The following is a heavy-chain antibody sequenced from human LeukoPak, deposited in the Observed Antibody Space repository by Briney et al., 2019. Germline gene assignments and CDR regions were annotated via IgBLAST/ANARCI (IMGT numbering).Heavy chain of an antibody. CDR1: GFTFSTYE. Sequence: QPGGSLRLSCAASGFTFSTYEMNWVRQAPGKGLEWVSYISSTGSNIYYADSVKGRFTISRDNAKNSLYLLMNSLRTDDTAVYYCAATYYYDGSGDYWGQGTLVTVSS. CDR2: ISSTGSNI. J-gene: IGHJ4*02. CDR3: AATYYYDGSGDY. V-gene: IGHV3-48*03. D-gene: IGHD3-22*01.